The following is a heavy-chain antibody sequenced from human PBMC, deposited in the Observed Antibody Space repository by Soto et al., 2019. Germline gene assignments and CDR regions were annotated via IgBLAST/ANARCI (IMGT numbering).Heavy chain of an antibody. CDR2: IYSGGSR. Sequence: PGGSLRLSCSASGFTVSNHYMTWVRQAPGKGLEWVSVIYSGGSRYYADSVKGRFAISRDHSKNTLYLQMNSLTAEDTAVYYCTRALPDFETTGHYIDYWGQGTLVTVS. J-gene: IGHJ4*02. CDR3: TRALPDFETTGHYIDY. CDR1: GFTVSNHY. V-gene: IGHV3-53*01. D-gene: IGHD2-8*02.